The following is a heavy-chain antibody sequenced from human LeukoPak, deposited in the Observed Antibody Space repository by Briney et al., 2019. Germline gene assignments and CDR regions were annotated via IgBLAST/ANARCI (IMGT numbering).Heavy chain of an antibody. V-gene: IGHV3-30*18. CDR1: GFTFSSYG. D-gene: IGHD1-26*01. CDR2: ISYDGSNK. Sequence: GGSLRLSCAASGFTFSSYGMHWVRQAPGKGLEWVAFISYDGSNKYYADSVKGRFTISRDNSENTLTLQMNSLRAEDTAVYYCAKDWSYYSEYFHHWGQGTLVTVSS. CDR3: AKDWSYYSEYFHH. J-gene: IGHJ1*01.